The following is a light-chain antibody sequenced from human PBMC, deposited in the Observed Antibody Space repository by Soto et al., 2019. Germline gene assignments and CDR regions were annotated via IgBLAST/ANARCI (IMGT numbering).Light chain of an antibody. CDR1: QSVSSYY. CDR2: AAS. V-gene: IGKV3-20*01. J-gene: IGKJ1*01. Sequence: EIVLTQSPGTLSLSPGERATLSCRASQSVSSYYLAWYQQKPGQAPRLLIYAASSRATGIPDRFSGSGSGTDFTLTISRLEPEDFAVYYCQQYGSSRTFGQGTKV. CDR3: QQYGSSRT.